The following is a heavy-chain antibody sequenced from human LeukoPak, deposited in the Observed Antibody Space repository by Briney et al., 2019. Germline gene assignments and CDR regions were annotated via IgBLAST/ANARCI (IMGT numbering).Heavy chain of an antibody. CDR2: LHSGGST. J-gene: IGHJ3*02. V-gene: IGHV3-66*01. CDR1: GFTVSTNY. CDR3: ARAPSERADNALDI. D-gene: IGHD1-14*01. Sequence: PGGSLRLSCTASGFTVSTNYMNWVRQAPGEGLEWVSVLHSGGSTYYADSVKGRFTISRDNSKNTLYLQMNSLRAEDTGVYYCARAPSERADNALDIWGQGTKVAVSS.